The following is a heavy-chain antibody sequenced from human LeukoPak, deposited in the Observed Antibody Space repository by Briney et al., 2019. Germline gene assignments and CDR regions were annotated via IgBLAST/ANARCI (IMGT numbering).Heavy chain of an antibody. V-gene: IGHV3-23*01. Sequence: QPAGSLRLSCAASGFTFSSYGMSWVRQAPGKGLEWVSAISGSGGSTYYADSVKGRFTISRDNSKNTPYLQMNSLRAEDTAVYYCAKDLRPRIAAAAPRGDFDYWGQGTLVTVSS. J-gene: IGHJ4*02. CDR1: GFTFSSYG. CDR2: ISGSGGST. CDR3: AKDLRPRIAAAAPRGDFDY. D-gene: IGHD6-13*01.